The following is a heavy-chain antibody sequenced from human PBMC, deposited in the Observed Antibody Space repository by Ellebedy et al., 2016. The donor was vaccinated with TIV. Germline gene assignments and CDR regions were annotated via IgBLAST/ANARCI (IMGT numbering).Heavy chain of an antibody. CDR3: ARNTGWYCHDS. CDR2: VSSTGRT. D-gene: IGHD6-19*01. CDR1: VDSINRDY. J-gene: IGHJ4*02. Sequence: MPSETLSLTCTVSVDSINRDYWSWIRQSPGRGLEWLGYVSSTGRTNYNASLKGRVTISLHTSRKHFSRWLTSVTAADTAVYYCARNTGWYCHDSWGQGTLVTVSS. V-gene: IGHV4-4*08.